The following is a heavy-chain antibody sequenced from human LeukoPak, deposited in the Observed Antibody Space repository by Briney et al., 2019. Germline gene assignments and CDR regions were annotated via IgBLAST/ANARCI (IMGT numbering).Heavy chain of an antibody. D-gene: IGHD4-11*01. CDR3: ARDAQRGFDYSNSLQY. CDR2: IWSDGTNR. J-gene: IGHJ4*02. V-gene: IGHV3-33*01. CDR1: GFTFNHYG. Sequence: GRSLTLSCAATGFTFNHYGMHWVRQAPGKGLVWVAVIWSDGTNRYYADSVKGRFTISRDDSRNTLYLQMNSLRPEDTGVYYCARDAQRGFDYSNSLQYWGQGTPVTVST.